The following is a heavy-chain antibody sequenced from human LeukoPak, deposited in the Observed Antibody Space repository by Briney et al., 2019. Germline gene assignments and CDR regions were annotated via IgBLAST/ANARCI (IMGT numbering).Heavy chain of an antibody. D-gene: IGHD3-22*01. V-gene: IGHV4-31*03. Sequence: TLSLICTVSGGSISSGAYYWSGIRQHPGKGLEWIVYIYHSGSTYYNPPLKSRLTISVQMSKNQLSLKLSSVTAADTAVYYCARARDYYDSSGRRDAFDIWGKRTIVSVSS. CDR2: IYHSGST. J-gene: IGHJ3*02. CDR1: GGSISSGAYY. CDR3: ARARDYYDSSGRRDAFDI.